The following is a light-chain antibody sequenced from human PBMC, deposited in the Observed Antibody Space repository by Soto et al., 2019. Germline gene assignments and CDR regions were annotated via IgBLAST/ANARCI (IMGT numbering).Light chain of an antibody. CDR3: HQRHSWPRT. V-gene: IGKV3-11*01. CDR2: QTS. J-gene: IGKJ1*01. CDR1: QYINTR. Sequence: EIVLTQSPATLSSFPGDRVTLSCRASQYINTRLAWYQHRPGQAPRLLIYQTSLRASGIPARFSASWSGTDFTITISDVQPADFALYYCHQRHSWPRTFGQGTNVDI.